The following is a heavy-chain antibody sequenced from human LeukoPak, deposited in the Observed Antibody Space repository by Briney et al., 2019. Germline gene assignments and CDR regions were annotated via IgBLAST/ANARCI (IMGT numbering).Heavy chain of an antibody. CDR3: ARSPSSTSPRWFDP. J-gene: IGHJ5*02. V-gene: IGHV1-18*01. CDR1: GYTFTSYG. Sequence: ASVKVSCKASGYTFTSYGISWVRQAPGQDLEWMGWISAYNGNTNYAQKLQGRVTMTTDTSTSTAYMELRSLRSDDTAVYYCARSPSSTSPRWFDPWGQGTLVTVSS. CDR2: ISAYNGNT. D-gene: IGHD2-2*01.